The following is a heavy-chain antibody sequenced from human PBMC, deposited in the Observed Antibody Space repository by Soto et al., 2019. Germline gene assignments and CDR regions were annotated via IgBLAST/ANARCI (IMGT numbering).Heavy chain of an antibody. J-gene: IGHJ4*02. CDR3: ARDKGLLVDCNFDS. V-gene: IGHV3-30*01. CDR1: GFIFTSYI. CDR2: VSYDGSKK. Sequence: QVQLVESGGGVVQPRRSLRLSCAASGFIFTSYIVHWVRQAPGKGLEWVASVSYDGSKKHYADSLKCRFSISRDNSKNTDYLQMNSLRTEDTAVYDCARDKGLLVDCNFDSWGQVTLVTVSS. D-gene: IGHD2-21*02.